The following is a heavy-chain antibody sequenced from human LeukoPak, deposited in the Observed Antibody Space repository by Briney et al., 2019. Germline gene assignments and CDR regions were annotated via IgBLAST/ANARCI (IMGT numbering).Heavy chain of an antibody. CDR1: GGSTSSYY. CDR3: ARAWYDSSGYSYYFDY. D-gene: IGHD3-22*01. Sequence: SETLSLTCTVSGGSTSSYYWSWIRQPPGKGLEWIGYIYYSGSTNYNPSLKSRVTISVDTSKNQFSLKLSSVTAADTAVYYCARAWYDSSGYSYYFDYWGQGTLVTVSS. CDR2: IYYSGST. J-gene: IGHJ4*02. V-gene: IGHV4-59*01.